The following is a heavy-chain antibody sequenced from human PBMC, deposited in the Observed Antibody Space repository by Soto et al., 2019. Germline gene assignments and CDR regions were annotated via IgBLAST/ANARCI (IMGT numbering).Heavy chain of an antibody. CDR1: GFVFGRNS. D-gene: IGHD3-22*01. V-gene: IGHV3-23*01. J-gene: IGHJ4*02. Sequence: EVQLLESGGDLIHPGGSLRLSCAASGFVFGRNSMTWVRQAPGKGLEWVAGISAGGDLSWHADFVKGRFTISRDNSKNMVYLQMNNLRVDDTAVYFCSKWDGYGDYWGRGALVTVSA. CDR3: SKWDGYGDY. CDR2: ISAGGDLS.